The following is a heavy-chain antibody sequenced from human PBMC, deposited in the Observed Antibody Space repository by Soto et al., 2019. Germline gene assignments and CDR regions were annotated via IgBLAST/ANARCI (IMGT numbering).Heavy chain of an antibody. Sequence: PGESLKISCKGSGYSFTSYWISWVRQMPGKGLEWMGRIDPSDSYTNYSPSFQGHVTISADKSISTAYLQWSSLKASDTAMYYCARYDIVLMGGYYYGMDAWGQGTTVTVS. CDR1: GYSFTSYW. CDR2: IDPSDSYT. J-gene: IGHJ6*02. D-gene: IGHD2-8*01. CDR3: ARYDIVLMGGYYYGMDA. V-gene: IGHV5-10-1*01.